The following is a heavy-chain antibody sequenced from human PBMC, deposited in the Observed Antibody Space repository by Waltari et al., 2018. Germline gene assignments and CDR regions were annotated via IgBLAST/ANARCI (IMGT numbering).Heavy chain of an antibody. J-gene: IGHJ3*02. CDR3: AREVMTMVVTPSLGAFDI. D-gene: IGHD2-21*02. CDR1: GYTFPSYG. V-gene: IGHV1-18*01. CDR2: ISAYNGNT. Sequence: QVQLVQSGAEVKKPGASVKVSCQASGYTFPSYGISWVRQAPGHGLEGMGWISAYNGNTNYAQKLQGRVTMTTDTSTSTAYMELRSLRSDDTAVYYCAREVMTMVVTPSLGAFDIWGQGTMVTVSS.